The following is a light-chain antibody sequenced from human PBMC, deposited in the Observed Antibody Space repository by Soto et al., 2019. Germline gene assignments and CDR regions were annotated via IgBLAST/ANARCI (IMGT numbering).Light chain of an antibody. CDR1: STAVGGYNY. V-gene: IGLV2-14*01. CDR2: EVS. J-gene: IGLJ1*01. CDR3: SSFTNTITRYA. Sequence: QSVLTQPASESGSPGQSITLSCTGTSTAVGGYNYVSWFQHHPGKAPKLIIYEVSYRPSGVSNRFSGSKSGDTASLTISGLQAEDEADYYCSSFTNTITRYAFGTGTKVTVL.